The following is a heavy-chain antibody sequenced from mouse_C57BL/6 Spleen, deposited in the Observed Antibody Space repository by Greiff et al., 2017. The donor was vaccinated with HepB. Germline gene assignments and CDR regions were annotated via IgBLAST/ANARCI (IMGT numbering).Heavy chain of an antibody. V-gene: IGHV1-80*01. CDR1: GYAFSSYW. CDR2: IYPGDGDT. J-gene: IGHJ3*01. Sequence: QVQLKESGAELVKPGASVKISCKASGYAFSSYWMNWVKQRPGKGLEWIGQIYPGDGDTNYNGKFKGKATLTADKSSSTAYMQLSSLTSEDSAVYFCAREDYYGSSYPFAYWGQGTPVTVSA. CDR3: AREDYYGSSYPFAY. D-gene: IGHD1-1*01.